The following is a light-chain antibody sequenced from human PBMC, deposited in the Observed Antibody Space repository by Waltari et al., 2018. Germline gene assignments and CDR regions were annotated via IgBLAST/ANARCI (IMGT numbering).Light chain of an antibody. CDR3: SAWDDSLNIYV. V-gene: IGLV1-44*01. CDR1: DSNIGTPL. J-gene: IGLJ1*01. Sequence: QSVLTQSPSMSGAPGQTITLSCSGSDSNIGTPLVNWYQHFPGAAPRLLIYSNTQRPSGVPDRISGSKSGSSASLVISGLQSDDEADYYCSAWDDSLNIYVFGAATQVTV. CDR2: SNT.